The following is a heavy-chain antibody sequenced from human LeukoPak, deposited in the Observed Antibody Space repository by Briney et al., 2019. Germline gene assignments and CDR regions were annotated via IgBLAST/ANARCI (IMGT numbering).Heavy chain of an antibody. Sequence: ASVKVSCKASGDTFTGYYMHWVRQAPGQGLEWMGWINPNSGGTNYAQKFQGRVTMTRDTSISTAYMELSRLRSDDTAVYYCARGGVDTAMVFLMYPRIWGQGTLVTVSS. CDR2: INPNSGGT. CDR1: GDTFTGYY. V-gene: IGHV1-2*02. D-gene: IGHD5-18*01. J-gene: IGHJ1*01. CDR3: ARGGVDTAMVFLMYPRI.